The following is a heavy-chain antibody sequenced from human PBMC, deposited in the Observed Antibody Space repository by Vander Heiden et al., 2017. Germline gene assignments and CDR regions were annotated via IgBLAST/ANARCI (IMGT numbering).Heavy chain of an antibody. CDR1: AGTSSPYA. CDR2: IIPIFGTA. Sequence: QVRLLQSGAEVKKPGPSVKVSCKASAGTSSPYAISWVRQAPGQGLEWMGGIIPIFGTANYAQKFQGRVTITADKSTSTAYMELSSLRSEDTAVYYCARSYYDSSGYYVDAFDIWGQGTMVTVSS. CDR3: ARSYYDSSGYYVDAFDI. D-gene: IGHD3-22*01. V-gene: IGHV1-69*06. J-gene: IGHJ3*02.